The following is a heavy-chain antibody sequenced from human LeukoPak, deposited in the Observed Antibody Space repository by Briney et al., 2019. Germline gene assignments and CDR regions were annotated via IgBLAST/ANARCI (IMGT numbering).Heavy chain of an antibody. V-gene: IGHV1-2*02. J-gene: IGHJ4*02. CDR1: GFTFTGHY. CDR3: ARGRGLRPAELGY. CDR2: INPNSGGT. Sequence: ASVKVSCKASGFTFTGHYMHWMRQAPGQGLEWMGWINPNSGGTNYAQKFQGRVTMTRDTSISTAYMELSRLRSDDTAVYYCARGRGLRPAELGYWGQGTLVAVSS. D-gene: IGHD5-12*01.